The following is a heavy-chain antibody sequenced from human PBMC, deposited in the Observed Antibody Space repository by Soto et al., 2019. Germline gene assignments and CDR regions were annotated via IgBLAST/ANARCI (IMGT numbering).Heavy chain of an antibody. CDR3: AKDDFTDRGDDYFDS. V-gene: IGHV3-23*01. Sequence: GGSLRLSCAASGFTFSSYAMSWVRQAPGKGLEWVSAISGSGGSTYYADSVKGRLSISRDNSKNTLYLQLNSLRFEDTAVSYCAKDDFTDRGDDYFDSWGPGTLVTVSS. CDR1: GFTFSSYA. D-gene: IGHD2-21*02. J-gene: IGHJ4*02. CDR2: ISGSGGST.